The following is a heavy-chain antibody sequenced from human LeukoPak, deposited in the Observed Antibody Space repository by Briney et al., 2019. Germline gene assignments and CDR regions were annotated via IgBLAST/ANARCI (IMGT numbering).Heavy chain of an antibody. CDR2: ISCDGTIK. D-gene: IGHD4-17*01. J-gene: IGHJ4*02. CDR3: ANYGDRYYFDH. V-gene: IGHV3-30*18. Sequence: GGSLRLSCAASGFTFSSYGMHWVRQAPGKGLEWVAVISCDGTIKYYTDSVKGRFTISRDNSKNTLYLQVNSLRAEDTAVYYCANYGDRYYFDHWGQGTLVTVSS. CDR1: GFTFSSYG.